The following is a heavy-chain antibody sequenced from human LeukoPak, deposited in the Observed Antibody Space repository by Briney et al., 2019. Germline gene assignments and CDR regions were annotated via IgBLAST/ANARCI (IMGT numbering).Heavy chain of an antibody. CDR2: INWNGGST. CDR3: ARGASYGLLLHYMDL. J-gene: IGHJ6*03. CDR1: GFTFDDYG. Sequence: GGSLRLSCAASGFTFDDYGMSWVRQAPGKGLEWVSGINWNGGSTGYADSVKGRFTISRDNAKNSLYLQMNSLSAEDTVLHYCARGASYGLLLHYMDLWGKGPTLTVSS. D-gene: IGHD3-16*01. V-gene: IGHV3-20*04.